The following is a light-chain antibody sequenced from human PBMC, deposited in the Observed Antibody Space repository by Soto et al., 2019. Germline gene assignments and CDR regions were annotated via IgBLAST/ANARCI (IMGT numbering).Light chain of an antibody. CDR3: QQYGSSPPQT. CDR1: QSVSSSY. Sequence: EIVLTQSPGTLSLSPGERATLSCRASQSVSSSYLAWYQQKPGQAPRLLIYGASSMATGIPDRFSGSGSGTDFTLTISRLEPEDFAVYYCQQYGSSPPQTFGQGTKVEIK. J-gene: IGKJ1*01. V-gene: IGKV3-20*01. CDR2: GAS.